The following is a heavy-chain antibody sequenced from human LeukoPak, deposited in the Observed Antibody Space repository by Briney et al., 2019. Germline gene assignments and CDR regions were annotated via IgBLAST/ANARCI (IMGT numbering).Heavy chain of an antibody. V-gene: IGHV3-21*01. Sequence: GGSLRLSCAASGFTFSSYSMNWVRQAPGKGLEWVSSISSSSSYTYYADSVKGRFTISRDNAKNSLYLQMNSLRAEDTAVYYCAREVTTTQNFDYWGQGTLVTVSS. CDR1: GFTFSSYS. CDR3: AREVTTTQNFDY. J-gene: IGHJ4*02. CDR2: ISSSSSYT. D-gene: IGHD1-1*01.